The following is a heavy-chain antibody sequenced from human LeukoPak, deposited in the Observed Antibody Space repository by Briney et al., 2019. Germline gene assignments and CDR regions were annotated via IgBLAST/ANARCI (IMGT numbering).Heavy chain of an antibody. V-gene: IGHV4-34*01. CDR1: GGSFSGYY. J-gene: IGHJ4*02. D-gene: IGHD3-22*01. CDR3: ARVYYDSSGPVRLDY. Sequence: ASETLSLTCAVYGGSFSGYYWSWIRQPPGKGLEWIGEINHSGSTNYNPSLKSRVTISVDTSKNQFSLKLSSVTAADTAVYYCARVYYDSSGPVRLDYWGQGTLVTVSS. CDR2: INHSGST.